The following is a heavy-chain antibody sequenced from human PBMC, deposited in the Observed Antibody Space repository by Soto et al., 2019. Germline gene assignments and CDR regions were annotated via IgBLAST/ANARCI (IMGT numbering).Heavy chain of an antibody. CDR1: ACTFSSYA. J-gene: IGHJ3*02. CDR2: IIPIFGTA. Sequence: SGKVSCKGSACTFSSYAIIWVRQAPGQGLEWMGGIIPIFGTANYAQKFQGRVTITADESTSTAYMELSSLRSEDTAVYYCARAHDQLLFRCAFDIWGQGTMVTVS. CDR3: ARAHDQLLFRCAFDI. V-gene: IGHV1-69*13. D-gene: IGHD2-2*01.